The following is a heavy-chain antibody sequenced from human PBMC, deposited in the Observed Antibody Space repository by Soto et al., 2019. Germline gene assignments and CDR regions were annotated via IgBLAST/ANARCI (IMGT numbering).Heavy chain of an antibody. Sequence: SETLSLTCTVSGGSISSSSYYWGWIRQPPGKGLEWIGSIYYSGSTYYNPSLKSRVTISVDTSKNQFSLKLSSVTAADTAVYYCETGTNYYYYYYMDVWGKGTTVTVSS. CDR2: IYYSGST. D-gene: IGHD1-7*01. CDR3: ETGTNYYYYYYMDV. V-gene: IGHV4-39*01. CDR1: GGSISSSSYY. J-gene: IGHJ6*03.